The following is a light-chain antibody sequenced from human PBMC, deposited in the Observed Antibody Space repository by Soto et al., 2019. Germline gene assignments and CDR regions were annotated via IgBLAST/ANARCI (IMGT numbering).Light chain of an antibody. V-gene: IGKV3-20*01. J-gene: IGKJ1*01. CDR1: QTVAKNY. CDR3: HQCATSPRT. Sequence: EIVVTQSPGTLSLSPGDRATLSCRASQTVAKNYLAWYQQKPGQAPRLLVDDASRRAAGIPDRFSGSASGTDFTLTISRLEPEDFAVYYCHQCATSPRTFGEGTKVEVK. CDR2: DAS.